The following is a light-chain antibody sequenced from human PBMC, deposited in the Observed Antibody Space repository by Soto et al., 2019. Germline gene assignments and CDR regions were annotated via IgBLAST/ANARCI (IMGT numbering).Light chain of an antibody. CDR1: QSVSSN. V-gene: IGKV3D-15*01. CDR3: QQYNNWPGT. Sequence: EIVMTQSPATLSVSPGERATLSCRASQSVSSNLAWYQKKPGQAPRLLIYGASTRATGIPARFSGSGSGTEFTLTISSLQSEDFEVYYCQQYNNWPGTFGPGTKVDIK. J-gene: IGKJ3*01. CDR2: GAS.